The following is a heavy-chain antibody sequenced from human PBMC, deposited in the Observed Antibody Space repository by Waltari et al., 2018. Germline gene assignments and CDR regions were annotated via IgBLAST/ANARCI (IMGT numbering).Heavy chain of an antibody. CDR3: AKDLYYDFWSGSGMDV. J-gene: IGHJ6*02. V-gene: IGHV3-9*01. D-gene: IGHD3-3*01. CDR2: ISWNSGSI. CDR1: GFTFDDYA. Sequence: ELLLVESGGGLVQPGRSLRLSCAASGFTFDDYAMHWVRQVPGKGLEWVSGISWNSGSIGYADSVKGLFTISRDNAKNSLYLQMNSLRAEDTALYYCAKDLYYDFWSGSGMDVWGQGTTVTVSS.